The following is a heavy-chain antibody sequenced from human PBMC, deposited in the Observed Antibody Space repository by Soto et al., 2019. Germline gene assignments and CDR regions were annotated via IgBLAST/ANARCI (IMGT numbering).Heavy chain of an antibody. Sequence: PGGSLRLSCAASGFTFSSYSMNWVRQAPGKGLEWVSSISSSSSYIYYADSVKGRFTISRDNAKDSLYLQMNSLRAEDTAAYYCARGISSSYYGMDVWGQGTTVTVSS. CDR1: GFTFSSYS. CDR2: ISSSSSYI. D-gene: IGHD6-6*01. J-gene: IGHJ6*02. V-gene: IGHV3-21*01. CDR3: ARGISSSYYGMDV.